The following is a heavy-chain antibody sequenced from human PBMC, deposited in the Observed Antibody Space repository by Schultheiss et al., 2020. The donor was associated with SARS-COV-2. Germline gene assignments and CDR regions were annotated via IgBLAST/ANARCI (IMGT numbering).Heavy chain of an antibody. CDR3: AGAGGTMVRGPYGMDV. J-gene: IGHJ6*02. V-gene: IGHV3-23*01. D-gene: IGHD3-10*01. Sequence: GGSLRLSCAASGFTFSSYAMSWVRQAPGKGLEWVSAISGSGGSTYYADSVKGRFTISRDNSKNTLYLQMNSLRAEDTAVYYCAGAGGTMVRGPYGMDVWGQGTTVTVSS. CDR1: GFTFSSYA. CDR2: ISGSGGST.